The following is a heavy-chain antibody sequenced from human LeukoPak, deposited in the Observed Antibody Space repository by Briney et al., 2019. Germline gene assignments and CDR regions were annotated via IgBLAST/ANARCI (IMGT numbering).Heavy chain of an antibody. D-gene: IGHD3-16*01. Sequence: GGSLRLSCAASGFTFSSYAMSWVRQAPGKGLEWVSAISGSGGSTYYADSVKGRFTISRDNSKNTLYLQMNSLRAEDTAVYYCATGTTRYYDYVWGTPRGSYYYYYMDVWGKGTTVTISS. V-gene: IGHV3-23*01. CDR3: ATGTTRYYDYVWGTPRGSYYYYYMDV. CDR2: ISGSGGST. J-gene: IGHJ6*03. CDR1: GFTFSSYA.